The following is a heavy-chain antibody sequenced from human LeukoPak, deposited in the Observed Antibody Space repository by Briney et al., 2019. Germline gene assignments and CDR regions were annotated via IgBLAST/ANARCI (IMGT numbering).Heavy chain of an antibody. V-gene: IGHV3-7*03. CDR2: IKQDGSEK. CDR1: GFTFSSYW. D-gene: IGHD3-22*01. J-gene: IGHJ3*02. Sequence: GGSLRLSCAASGFTFSSYWMSWVRQAPGKGLEWVANIKQDGSEKYYVDSVKGRFTISRDNAKNSLYLQMNSLKTEDTAVYYCTASSGPYSTDAFDIWGQGTMVTVSS. CDR3: TASSGPYSTDAFDI.